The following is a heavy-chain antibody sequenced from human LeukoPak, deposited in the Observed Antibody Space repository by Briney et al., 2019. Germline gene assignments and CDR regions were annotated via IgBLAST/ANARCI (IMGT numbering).Heavy chain of an antibody. V-gene: IGHV3-30-3*01. CDR3: ARDRYCSSTSCFIYGMDV. CDR2: ISYDGSNK. Sequence: SCKASGYTFTSYAMHWVRQAPGKGLEWVAVISYDGSNKYYADSVKGRFTISRDNSKNTLYLQMNSLRAEDTAVYYCARDRYCSSTSCFIYGMDVWGQGTTVTVSS. D-gene: IGHD2-2*01. J-gene: IGHJ6*02. CDR1: GYTFTSYA.